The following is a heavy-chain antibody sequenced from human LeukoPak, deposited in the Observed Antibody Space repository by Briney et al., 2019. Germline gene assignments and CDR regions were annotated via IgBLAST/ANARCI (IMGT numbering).Heavy chain of an antibody. Sequence: GESLKISCKGSGYSFTSYRNGWVRQMPGKSLEGMGIIYPGDSDTRYSPSFQGQVTISADKSISTAYLQWSSLKASDTAMYYCARPNRYSSYDAFDIWGQGTMVTVSS. CDR3: ARPNRYSSYDAFDI. D-gene: IGHD6-13*01. CDR2: IYPGDSDT. J-gene: IGHJ3*02. V-gene: IGHV5-51*01. CDR1: GYSFTSYR.